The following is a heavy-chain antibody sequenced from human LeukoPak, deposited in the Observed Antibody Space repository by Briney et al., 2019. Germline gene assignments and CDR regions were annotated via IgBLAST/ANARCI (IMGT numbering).Heavy chain of an antibody. CDR3: VKRQCSGGSCYFIDY. CDR1: GFTFSSYA. Sequence: PGGSLRLSCAASGFTFSSYAMTWVRQAPGKGLELVSVISGSGGSTYYADSVKGRFTISRDNSKNTVYLQMNSLRVEDTAVYYCVKRQCSGGSCYFIDYWGQGTLVTVSS. D-gene: IGHD2-15*01. CDR2: ISGSGGST. V-gene: IGHV3-23*01. J-gene: IGHJ4*02.